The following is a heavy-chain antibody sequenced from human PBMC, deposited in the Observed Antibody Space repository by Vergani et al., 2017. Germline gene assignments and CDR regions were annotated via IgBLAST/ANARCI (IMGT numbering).Heavy chain of an antibody. J-gene: IGHJ5*02. CDR1: GASIRSSNYY. V-gene: IGHV4-39*01. CDR3: ARHSTVEWLVKLGWIDP. Sequence: QLQLQESGPGLVKPSATLSLTCSVSGASIRSSNYYWGWIRQPPGKGLEWIASIYYSGSTYYNPSLQSRVTISVDTSKNQFSLKLSSVTAADTAVYFGARHSTVEWLVKLGWIDPWGQGILVTVSS. CDR2: IYYSGST. D-gene: IGHD6-19*01.